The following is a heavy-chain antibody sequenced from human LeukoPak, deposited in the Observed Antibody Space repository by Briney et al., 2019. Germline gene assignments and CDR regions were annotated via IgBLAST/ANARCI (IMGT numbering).Heavy chain of an antibody. J-gene: IGHJ5*02. CDR1: GGTFSSYA. CDR3: ARGGVVPAARNWFDP. D-gene: IGHD2-2*01. CDR2: IIPIFGTA. V-gene: IGHV1-69*06. Sequence: SVKVSCMASGGTFSSYAISWVRQAPGQGLEWMGGIIPIFGTANYAQKFQGRVTITADKSTSTAYMELSSLRSEDTAVYYCARGGVVPAARNWFDPWGQGTLVTSPQ.